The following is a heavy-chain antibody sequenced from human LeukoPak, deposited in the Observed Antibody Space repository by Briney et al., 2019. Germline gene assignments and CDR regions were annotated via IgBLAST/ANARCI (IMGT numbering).Heavy chain of an antibody. J-gene: IGHJ6*02. Sequence: PSETLSLTCAVSGGSISSGGYSWSWIRQPQGKGLKWIGYIYHSGSTYYNPSLKSRVTISVDRSKNQFSLKLSSVTAADTAVYYCARGQHYGDLSSYGMDVWGQGTTVTVSS. CDR2: IYHSGST. V-gene: IGHV4-30-2*01. CDR1: GGSISSGGYS. CDR3: ARGQHYGDLSSYGMDV. D-gene: IGHD4-17*01.